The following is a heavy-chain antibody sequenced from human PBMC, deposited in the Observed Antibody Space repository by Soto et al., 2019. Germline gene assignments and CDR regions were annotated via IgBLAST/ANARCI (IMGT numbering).Heavy chain of an antibody. CDR3: VRYDRINMKPYSPEGFHI. CDR1: GDSISSSNSH. CDR2: VYYGGAIFYSGNI. Sequence: TSETLSLTCTVSGDSISSSNSHWGWTRQPPGKGLEYIGSVYYGGAIFYSGNIYYNPSLKSRVTISVDTSKNQFSLRLSSVTAADTGVYYCVRYDRINMKPYSPEGFHIWGQGTMVTVSS. V-gene: IGHV4-39*01. J-gene: IGHJ3*02. D-gene: IGHD3-3*02.